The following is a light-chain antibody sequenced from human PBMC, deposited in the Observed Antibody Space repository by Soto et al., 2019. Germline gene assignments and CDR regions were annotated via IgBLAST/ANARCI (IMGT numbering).Light chain of an antibody. CDR3: SSYTVTSTHYV. Sequence: QSALTQPPSASGSPGQSVTISCTGTSTDIGAYNYVSWYQHHPGKAPKLMIFDVTKRPAGVPDRFSGSKSGNTASLTVSGLQADDEAAYYCSSYTVTSTHYVFGTGTKVTVL. CDR1: STDIGAYNY. J-gene: IGLJ1*01. CDR2: DVT. V-gene: IGLV2-8*01.